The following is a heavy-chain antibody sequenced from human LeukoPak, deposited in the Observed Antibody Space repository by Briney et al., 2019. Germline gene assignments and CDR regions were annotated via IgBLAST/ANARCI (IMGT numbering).Heavy chain of an antibody. CDR3: ARVRLSRLGVHYFDY. CDR2: ISSSSSNT. J-gene: IGHJ4*02. Sequence: GGSLRLSCAASGFTFRDYYMSWIRQAPGKGLEWVSYISSSSSNTNYADSVKGRFTISRDNAENSLYLQMNSLRAEDTALYYCARVRLSRLGVHYFDYWGQGTLVTVSS. CDR1: GFTFRDYY. V-gene: IGHV3-11*05. D-gene: IGHD3-16*02.